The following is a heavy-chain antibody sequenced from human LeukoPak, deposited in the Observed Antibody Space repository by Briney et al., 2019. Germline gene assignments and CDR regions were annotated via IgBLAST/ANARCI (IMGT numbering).Heavy chain of an antibody. Sequence: GGSLRLSCAASGFTFSNYWMHWVPQVPGKGLVWVSRIDSDGSGTVYAASVKGRFTISRDNAKNMLYLQMNSLRAEDTAVYYCARGPVGLSALDSWGQGTLVTVSS. CDR3: ARGPVGLSALDS. CDR1: GFTFSNYW. V-gene: IGHV3-74*01. CDR2: IDSDGSGT. D-gene: IGHD2-15*01. J-gene: IGHJ4*02.